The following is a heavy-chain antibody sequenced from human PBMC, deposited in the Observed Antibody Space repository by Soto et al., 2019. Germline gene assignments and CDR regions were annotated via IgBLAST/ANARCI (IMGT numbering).Heavy chain of an antibody. CDR3: ARGPSPGYDFWSGYYSLDY. D-gene: IGHD3-3*01. V-gene: IGHV3-33*01. J-gene: IGHJ4*02. CDR2: IWYDGSNK. Sequence: GGSLRLSCAASGFTFSSYGMHWVRQAPGKGLEWVAVIWYDGSNKYYADSVKGRFTISRDNSKNTLYLQMNSLRAEDTAVYYCARGPSPGYDFWSGYYSLDYWGQGTLVTVSS. CDR1: GFTFSSYG.